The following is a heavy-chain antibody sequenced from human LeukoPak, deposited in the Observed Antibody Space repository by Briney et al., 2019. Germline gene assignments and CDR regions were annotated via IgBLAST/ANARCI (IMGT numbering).Heavy chain of an antibody. CDR2: INPSGGST. CDR3: AREGGEDYDSSGYYLVY. CDR1: GYTFTSYY. D-gene: IGHD3-22*01. V-gene: IGHV1-46*03. J-gene: IGHJ4*02. Sequence: ASVKVSCKASGYTFTSYYMHWVRQAPGQGLEWMGIINPSGGSTSYAQKFQGRVTMTRDTSTSTVYMELSSPRSEDTAVYYCAREGGEDYDSSGYYLVYWGQGTLVTVSS.